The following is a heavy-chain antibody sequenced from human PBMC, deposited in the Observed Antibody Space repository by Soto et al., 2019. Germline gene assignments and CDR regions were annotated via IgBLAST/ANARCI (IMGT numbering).Heavy chain of an antibody. CDR1: GYTLSNYG. Sequence: QVQLVQSGAEVKKPGASVKVSCKASGYTLSNYGLSCVRQAPGQGLAWMGWLSGYNGNTNYEQRLKGRGTMTTDTSTNTAYMELRGLSSDDTAVYDCARGSSAASGGFWYFDLWGRGTLVAVSS. D-gene: IGHD3-10*01. CDR2: LSGYNGNT. CDR3: ARGSSAASGGFWYFDL. J-gene: IGHJ2*01. V-gene: IGHV1-18*01.